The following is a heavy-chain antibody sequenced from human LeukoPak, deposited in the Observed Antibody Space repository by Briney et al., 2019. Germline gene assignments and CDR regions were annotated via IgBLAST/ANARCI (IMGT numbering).Heavy chain of an antibody. CDR2: IIPIFGTA. CDR3: ARGSTTEQENYYYYYGMDV. D-gene: IGHD4-17*01. Sequence: SVKVSCKASGGTFSSYAISWVRQAPGQGLEWMGGIIPIFGTANYAQKFQGRVTITADESTSTAYMELSSLRSENTAVYYCARGSTTEQENYYYYYGMDVWGKGTTVTVSS. V-gene: IGHV1-69*13. CDR1: GGTFSSYA. J-gene: IGHJ6*04.